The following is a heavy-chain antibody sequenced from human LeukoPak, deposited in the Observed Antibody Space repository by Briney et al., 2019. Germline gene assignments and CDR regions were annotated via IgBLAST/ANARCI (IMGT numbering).Heavy chain of an antibody. D-gene: IGHD3-16*01. CDR2: INPNSGDT. CDR3: ARDNDSRDPPHFDY. V-gene: IGHV1-2*06. CDR1: GYTFSGSY. J-gene: IGHJ4*02. Sequence: ASVKVSCKASGYTFSGSYIHWVRQAPGQGLEWMGRINPNSGDTNFAQTFQGRVTMTRDTSVTTAYMELSSLRSEDTAVYYCARDNDSRDPPHFDYWGQGTLVTVSS.